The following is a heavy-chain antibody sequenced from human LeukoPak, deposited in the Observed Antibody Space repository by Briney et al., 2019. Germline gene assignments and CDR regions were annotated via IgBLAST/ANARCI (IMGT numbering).Heavy chain of an antibody. CDR2: ISGSGGST. CDR3: AKENYGDSTGGRFQH. J-gene: IGHJ1*01. D-gene: IGHD4-17*01. CDR1: GFTFSSYA. Sequence: GESLRLSCAASGFTFSSYAMSWVRQAPGKGLEWVSVISGSGGSTYYADSVKGRFTVSRDNSKNTLYLQMSSLRAEDTAVYYCAKENYGDSTGGRFQHWGQGTLVTVSS. V-gene: IGHV3-23*01.